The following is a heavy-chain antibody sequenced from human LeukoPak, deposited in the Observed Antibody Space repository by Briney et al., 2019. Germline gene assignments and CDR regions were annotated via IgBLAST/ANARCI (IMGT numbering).Heavy chain of an antibody. CDR1: GGSISSGDYY. CDR3: ARVDGYDSSYYYYMDV. D-gene: IGHD5-24*01. J-gene: IGHJ6*03. Sequence: SETLSLTCTVSGGSISSGDYYWSWIRQPPGKGLEWIGRIYTSGSTNYNPSLKSRVTISVDTSKNQFSLKLSSVTAADTAVYYCARVDGYDSSYYYYMDVWGKGTTVTVSS. CDR2: IYTSGST. V-gene: IGHV4-61*02.